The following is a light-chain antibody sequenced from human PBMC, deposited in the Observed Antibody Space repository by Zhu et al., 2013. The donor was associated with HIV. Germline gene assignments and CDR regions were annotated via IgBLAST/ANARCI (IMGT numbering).Light chain of an antibody. CDR2: QDS. Sequence: SYELTQPPSVSVSPGQTASITCSGDKLGYKYACWYQQRPGQSPVVVIYQDSKRPSGIPERFSGSKSGTSASLAITGLQAEDEADYYCQSYDSSLSGCVFGGGTKLTVL. CDR3: QSYDSSLSGCV. CDR1: KLGYKY. V-gene: IGLV3-1*01. J-gene: IGLJ2*01.